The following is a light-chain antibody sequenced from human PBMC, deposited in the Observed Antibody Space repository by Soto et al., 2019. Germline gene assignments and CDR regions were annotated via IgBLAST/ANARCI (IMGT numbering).Light chain of an antibody. CDR3: AAWDDSLNGWV. CDR1: SSNIGSHH. V-gene: IGLV1-44*01. Sequence: QSVLTQPPSASVTPGQRVTISCSGSSSNIGSHHVYWYQQVPGTAPKLLIYTNDQRPSGVPDRFSGSKSGTSASLAISGLQSEDEADYYCAAWDDSLNGWVFGGGTKLTVL. CDR2: TND. J-gene: IGLJ3*02.